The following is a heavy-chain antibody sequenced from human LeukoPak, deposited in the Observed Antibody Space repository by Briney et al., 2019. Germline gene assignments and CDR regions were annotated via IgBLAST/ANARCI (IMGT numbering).Heavy chain of an antibody. D-gene: IGHD6-19*01. CDR3: VRRDTGWNYFDY. CDR1: GGSINSHY. V-gene: IGHV4-59*08. J-gene: IGHJ4*02. CDR2: IYYTQKN. Sequence: PSETLSLTCAVSGGSINSHYGGWIRQPPGKGLQWIGDIYYTQKNNYNPPLKSQVTISLDPSKDHLSLNLTSVLAADAAIYYCVRRDTGWNYFDYWGQGILVTVSS.